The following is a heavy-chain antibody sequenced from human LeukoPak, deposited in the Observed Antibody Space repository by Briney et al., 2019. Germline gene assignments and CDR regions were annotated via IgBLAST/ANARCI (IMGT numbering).Heavy chain of an antibody. Sequence: GGSLRLSCAASGFTFSSYAMSWVRQAPGKGLEWVSAISGSGGSTYYADSVKGRFTISRDNSKNALYLQMNSLRAEDTAVYYCACSPHYYFDYWGQGTLVTVSS. CDR1: GFTFSSYA. J-gene: IGHJ4*02. CDR3: ACSPHYYFDY. V-gene: IGHV3-23*01. D-gene: IGHD2-15*01. CDR2: ISGSGGST.